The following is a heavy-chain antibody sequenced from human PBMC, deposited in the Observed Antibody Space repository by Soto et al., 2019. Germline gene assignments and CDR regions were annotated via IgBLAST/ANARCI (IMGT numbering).Heavy chain of an antibody. CDR1: GFTFSNYW. Sequence: GGSLRLACAASGFTFSNYWMHWVRQAPGKGLLWVSHIKNDETTHYADSVKGRFTISRDNAKNTVYLQMDSLRAEDTAVYYCAPWFGAFDYWGQGTLVTVSS. CDR3: APWFGAFDY. D-gene: IGHD3-10*01. CDR2: IKNDETT. J-gene: IGHJ4*02. V-gene: IGHV3-74*01.